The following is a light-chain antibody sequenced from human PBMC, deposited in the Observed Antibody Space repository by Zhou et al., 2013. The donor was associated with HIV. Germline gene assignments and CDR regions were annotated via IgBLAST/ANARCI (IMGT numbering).Light chain of an antibody. J-gene: IGKJ5*01. CDR3: QQYNNWPPIT. CDR1: QSISSN. CDR2: GAS. Sequence: EIVMTQSPATLSVSPGERGTLSCRASQSISSNLAWYQQKPGQAPSLLIYGASTRVTGIPARFSGSGSGTEFTLTISSMQSEDSAVYYCQQYNNWPPITFGQGTRLEIK. V-gene: IGKV3-15*01.